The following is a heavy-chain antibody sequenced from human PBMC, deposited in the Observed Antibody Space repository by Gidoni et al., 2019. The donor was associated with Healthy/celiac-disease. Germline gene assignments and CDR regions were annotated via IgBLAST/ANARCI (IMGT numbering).Heavy chain of an antibody. D-gene: IGHD3-10*01. V-gene: IGHV3-15*01. Sequence: EVQLVESGGGLVKPGGSLRLSCAASGFTFSNAWMRWVRQAPGKGLEWVGRIKSKTDGGTTDYAAPVKGRFTISRDDSKNTLYLQMNSLKTEDTAVYYCTTDDYGSGSYVYYYGMDVWGQGTTVTVSS. J-gene: IGHJ6*02. CDR2: IKSKTDGGTT. CDR3: TTDDYGSGSYVYYYGMDV. CDR1: GFTFSNAW.